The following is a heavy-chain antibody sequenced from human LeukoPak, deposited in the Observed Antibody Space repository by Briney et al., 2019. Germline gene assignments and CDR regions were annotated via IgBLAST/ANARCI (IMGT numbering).Heavy chain of an antibody. CDR2: ISYDGSNK. D-gene: IGHD1-26*01. J-gene: IGHJ4*02. CDR1: GFTFSSYG. V-gene: IGHV3-30*03. CDR3: ARSPGILGTNYFDY. Sequence: GGSLRLSCAASGFTFSSYGMHWVRQAPGKGLEWVAVISYDGSNKNYADSVKGRFTISGDNSKNTLYLQMNSLRAEDTSVYYCARSPGILGTNYFDYWGQGTLVTVSS.